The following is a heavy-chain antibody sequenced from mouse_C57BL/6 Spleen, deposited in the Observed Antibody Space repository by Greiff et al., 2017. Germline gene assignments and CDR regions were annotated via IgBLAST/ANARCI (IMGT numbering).Heavy chain of an antibody. CDR2: IYPGDGDT. V-gene: IGHV1-82*01. CDR1: GYAFSSSW. Sequence: QVQLQQSGPELVKPGASVKISCKASGYAFSSSWMNWVKQRPGKGLGWIGRIYPGDGDTNYNGKFKGKATLTADKSSSTAYMQLSSLTSEDSAVYFCARSYEGWFAYWGQGTLVTVSA. J-gene: IGHJ3*01. CDR3: ARSYEGWFAY. D-gene: IGHD2-3*01.